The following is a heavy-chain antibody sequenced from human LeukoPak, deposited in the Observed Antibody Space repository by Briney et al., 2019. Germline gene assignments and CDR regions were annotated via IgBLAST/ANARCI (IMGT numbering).Heavy chain of an antibody. D-gene: IGHD1-26*01. CDR1: GGSFSGYY. Sequence: PSETLSLTCAVYGGSFSGYYWSWIRQPPGKGLEWIGEINHSGSTNYNPSLKSRVTISVDTSKNQFSLKLSSVTAADTAVYYCARVWSYYVYYYYGMDVWGQGTTVTVSS. V-gene: IGHV4-34*01. CDR2: INHSGST. J-gene: IGHJ6*02. CDR3: ARVWSYYVYYYYGMDV.